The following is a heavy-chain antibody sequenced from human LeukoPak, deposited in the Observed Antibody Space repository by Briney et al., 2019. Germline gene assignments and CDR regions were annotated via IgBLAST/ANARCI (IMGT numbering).Heavy chain of an antibody. Sequence: GASVKVSCKASGYIFTSYRISWVRQAPGHGLEWMGWISAYNGDTNYVQKFQGRVTMTTDTSTSTAYMELKSLSSNDTAVYYCAREEGAPIAAANIWGLGTKVTVSS. D-gene: IGHD6-13*01. CDR3: AREEGAPIAAANI. V-gene: IGHV1-18*01. CDR2: ISAYNGDT. J-gene: IGHJ3*02. CDR1: GYIFTSYR.